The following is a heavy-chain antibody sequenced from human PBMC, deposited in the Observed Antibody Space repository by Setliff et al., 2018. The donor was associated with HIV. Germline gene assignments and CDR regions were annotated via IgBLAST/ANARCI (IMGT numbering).Heavy chain of an antibody. D-gene: IGHD2-21*02. J-gene: IGHJ4*02. Sequence: SETLSLTCSVSGGSVINYLWHWFRQPPGKGLEWIGYIYDSGITDHNPSLEGRLTMSVDTSKNQVSLRLKSVTTADTAVYFCARELYGGNSRPFDYWGQGAPVTVSS. CDR3: ARELYGGNSRPFDY. CDR2: IYDSGIT. V-gene: IGHV4-59*02. CDR1: GGSVINYL.